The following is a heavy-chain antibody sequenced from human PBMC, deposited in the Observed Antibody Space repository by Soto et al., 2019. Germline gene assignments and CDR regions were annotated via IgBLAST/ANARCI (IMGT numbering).Heavy chain of an antibody. CDR1: GFTFSSYA. V-gene: IGHV3-30-3*01. CDR2: ISYDGSNK. Sequence: GGSLRLSCAASGFTFSSYAMHWVRQAPGKGLEWVAVISYDGSNKYYADSVKGRFTISRDNSKNTLYLQMNSLRAEDTAVYYCARDQSTMVRGVIIPRDAPIWFDPWGQGTLVTVSS. J-gene: IGHJ5*02. D-gene: IGHD3-10*01. CDR3: ARDQSTMVRGVIIPRDAPIWFDP.